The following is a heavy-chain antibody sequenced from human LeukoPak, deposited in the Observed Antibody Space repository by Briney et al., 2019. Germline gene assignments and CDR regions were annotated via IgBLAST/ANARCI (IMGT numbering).Heavy chain of an antibody. CDR3: ATDRGVYYYDSSGHYYKRFYAFDI. CDR1: GYTLTELS. Sequence: GASVKVSFKVSGYTLTELSMHWVRQAPGKGLEWMGGFDPEDGETIYAQKFQGRVTMTEDTSTDTAYMELSSLRSEDTAVYYCATDRGVYYYDSSGHYYKRFYAFDIWGQGTMVTVPS. V-gene: IGHV1-24*01. CDR2: FDPEDGET. J-gene: IGHJ3*02. D-gene: IGHD3-22*01.